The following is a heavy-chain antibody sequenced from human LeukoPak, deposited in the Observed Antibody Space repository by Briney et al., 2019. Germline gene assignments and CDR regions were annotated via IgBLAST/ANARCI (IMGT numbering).Heavy chain of an antibody. J-gene: IGHJ4*02. CDR1: GGSISSGGYY. D-gene: IGHD6-13*01. CDR3: ARDGYGAAAGSFDY. V-gene: IGHV4-31*03. CDR2: IYYSGST. Sequence: SQTLSLTCTVSGGSISSGGYYWSWIRQHPGKGLEWIGYIYYSGSTYYNPSPKSRVTISVDTSKNQFSLKLSSVTAADTAVYYCARDGYGAAAGSFDYWGQGTLVTVSS.